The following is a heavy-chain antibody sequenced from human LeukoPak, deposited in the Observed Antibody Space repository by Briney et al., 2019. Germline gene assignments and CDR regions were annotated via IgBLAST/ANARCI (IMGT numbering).Heavy chain of an antibody. CDR1: GFTFSSYA. Sequence: QPGGSLRLSCAASGFTFSSYAMHWVRQAPGKGLEWVAVISYDGSNKYYADSVKGRFTISRDNSKNTLYLQMNSLRAGDTAVYYCAREDFWSGYERGYFDYWGQGTLVTVSS. V-gene: IGHV3-30*01. J-gene: IGHJ4*02. CDR3: AREDFWSGYERGYFDY. CDR2: ISYDGSNK. D-gene: IGHD3-3*01.